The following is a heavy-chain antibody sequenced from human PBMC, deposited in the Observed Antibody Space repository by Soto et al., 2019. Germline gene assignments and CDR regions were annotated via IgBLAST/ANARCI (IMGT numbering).Heavy chain of an antibody. CDR3: ENKGLGSLTTYCNSGDCHYAFDI. Sequence: EVQLLESGGGLVQPGGSLRLSCAASGFTFSNYAMTWVRQAPGKGLEWVSTISGGGDGTFYADSVKGRFTISRDNSRNAVYLQMNCLRAADTAVYYCENKGLGSLTTYCNSGDCHYAFDIWGQGTMVTVSS. CDR1: GFTFSNYA. CDR2: ISGGGDGT. J-gene: IGHJ3*02. D-gene: IGHD2-21*02. V-gene: IGHV3-23*01.